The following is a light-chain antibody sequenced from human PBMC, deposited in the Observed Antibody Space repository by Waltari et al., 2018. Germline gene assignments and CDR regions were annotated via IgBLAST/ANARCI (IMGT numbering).Light chain of an antibody. J-gene: IGKJ3*01. CDR3: QQYYSTLLT. CDR2: WAS. CDR1: QSVLYSSNNQNY. V-gene: IGKV4-1*01. Sequence: DIVMTQSPDSLAVSLGERATINCKSSQSVLYSSNNQNYLAWYQQKPGQPPKLLIYWASTRESGVPDRFSGSGSGTDFTLTISSLQAEDVAVYYCQQYYSTLLTFGPGTKVDIK.